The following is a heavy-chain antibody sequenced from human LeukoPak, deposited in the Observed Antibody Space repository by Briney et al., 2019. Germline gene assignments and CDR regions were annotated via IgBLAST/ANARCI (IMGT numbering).Heavy chain of an antibody. CDR2: IKSKTAGGTK. CDR1: GFTFSNAW. V-gene: IGHV3-15*01. D-gene: IGHD6-13*01. Sequence: GGSLRLSCAASGFTFSNAWMSWVRQAPGKGLEWVGRIKSKTAGGTKDYAATVKGRLTISRHASKNTLYLQINSLKAEDTAVYYCTTDGFGSSRYYFDYWGQGTTVTVSS. CDR3: TTDGFGSSRYYFDY. J-gene: IGHJ4*03.